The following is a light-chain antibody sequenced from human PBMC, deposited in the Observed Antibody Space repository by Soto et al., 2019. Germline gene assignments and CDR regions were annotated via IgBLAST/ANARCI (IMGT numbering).Light chain of an antibody. J-gene: IGKJ5*01. Sequence: EVVLTQSPVTLSLSPGERATLSCRASQSFRGLLAWYQQKPGQAPRLLIYDAYNRATGIPPRFSGSGSGTDFTLTISSLEPEDSAVYYCQQRHMSPITFGQGTRLEI. V-gene: IGKV3-11*01. CDR3: QQRHMSPIT. CDR1: QSFRGL. CDR2: DAY.